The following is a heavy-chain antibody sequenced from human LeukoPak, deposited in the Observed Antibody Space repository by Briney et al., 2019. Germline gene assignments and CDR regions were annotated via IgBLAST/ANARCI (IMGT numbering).Heavy chain of an antibody. J-gene: IGHJ4*02. CDR2: ISYDGSNK. CDR1: GFTFSSSA. Sequence: LPGGSLRLSCAASGFTFSSSAMHWVRQAPGKGLEWVATISYDGSNKYCADSVKGRFTISRDNSRNTLYLQMNSLRAEDTAVYYCARDRSSSWYYFDFDYWGQGTLVTVSS. D-gene: IGHD6-13*01. CDR3: ARDRSSSWYYFDFDY. V-gene: IGHV3-30-3*01.